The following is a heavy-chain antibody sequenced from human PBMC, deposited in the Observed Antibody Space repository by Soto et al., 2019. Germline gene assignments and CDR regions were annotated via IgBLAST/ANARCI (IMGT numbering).Heavy chain of an antibody. CDR2: IYYSGYT. J-gene: IGHJ3*02. CDR1: GGSISSSSYY. Sequence: SETLSLTCTVSGGSISSSSYYWGWIRQPPGKGLAWIGSIYYSGYTYYNPSLKSRVTISVDTSKNQFSLKLSSVTAADTAVYYCARDKTPTYETYYYDSSGSQGAFDIWGQGTMVT. D-gene: IGHD3-22*01. CDR3: ARDKTPTYETYYYDSSGSQGAFDI. V-gene: IGHV4-39*02.